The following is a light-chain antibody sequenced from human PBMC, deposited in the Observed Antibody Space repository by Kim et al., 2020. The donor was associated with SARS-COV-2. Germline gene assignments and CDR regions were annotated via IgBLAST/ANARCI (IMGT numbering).Light chain of an antibody. V-gene: IGLV3-1*01. J-gene: IGLJ2*01. CDR3: QAWDRGTVV. Sequence: VSPGQTASITCSGDSLGDKYACWYQQKPGQSPVLVIYQDTKRPSGIPERFSGSNSGNTATLTISGTQAMDEADYYCQAWDRGTVVFGGGTQLTVL. CDR2: QDT. CDR1: SLGDKY.